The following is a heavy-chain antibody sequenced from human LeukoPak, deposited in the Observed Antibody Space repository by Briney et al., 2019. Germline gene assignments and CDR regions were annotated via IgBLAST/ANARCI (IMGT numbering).Heavy chain of an antibody. Sequence: SETLSLTCTVSGGSISSSSYYWGWIRQPPGKGLEWIGSIYYSGSTYYNPSLKSRVTISVDTSKNQFSLKLSSVTAADTAVYYCARGGALNWFDPWGQGTLVTVSS. CDR2: IYYSGST. CDR1: GGSISSSSYY. D-gene: IGHD3-16*01. V-gene: IGHV4-39*01. J-gene: IGHJ5*02. CDR3: ARGGALNWFDP.